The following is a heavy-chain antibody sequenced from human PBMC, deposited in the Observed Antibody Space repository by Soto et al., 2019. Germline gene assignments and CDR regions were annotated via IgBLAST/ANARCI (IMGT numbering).Heavy chain of an antibody. D-gene: IGHD3-9*01. Sequence: ASVKVSCKASGYTFTSYYMHWVRQAPGQGLEWMGIINPSGGSTSYAQKFQGRVTMTRDTSTSTVYMELSSLRSEDTAVYYCARDRGYYDILTGYYSYLDYWGQGTLVTVSS. V-gene: IGHV1-46*01. CDR1: GYTFTSYY. CDR2: INPSGGST. CDR3: ARDRGYYDILTGYYSYLDY. J-gene: IGHJ4*02.